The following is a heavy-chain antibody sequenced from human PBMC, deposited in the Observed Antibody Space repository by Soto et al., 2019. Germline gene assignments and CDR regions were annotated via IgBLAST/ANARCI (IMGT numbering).Heavy chain of an antibody. J-gene: IGHJ4*02. V-gene: IGHV1-58*02. CDR2: IVVGSGNT. CDR3: ARALVATNAFDY. D-gene: IGHD5-12*01. CDR1: GFTFKSSA. Sequence: SVKVSCKASGFTFKSSAMQWERQARGQRLEWIGRIVVGSGNTNYARKFQGRVTITADESTSTAYMELSSLRSEDTAVYYCARALVATNAFDYWGQGTLVTVSS.